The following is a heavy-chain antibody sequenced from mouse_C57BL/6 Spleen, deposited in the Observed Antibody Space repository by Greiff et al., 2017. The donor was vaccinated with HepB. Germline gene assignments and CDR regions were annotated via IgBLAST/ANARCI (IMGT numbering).Heavy chain of an antibody. V-gene: IGHV1-69*01. CDR1: GYTFTSYW. J-gene: IGHJ2*01. CDR3: ARLRRGDYFDY. CDR2: IDPSDSYT. Sequence: VQLQQPGAELVMPGASVKLSCKASGYTFTSYWMHWVKQRPGQGLEWIGEIDPSDSYTNYNQKFKGKSTLTVDKSSSTAYMQLSSLTSEDSAVYYCARLRRGDYFDYWGQGTTLTVSS. D-gene: IGHD2-12*01.